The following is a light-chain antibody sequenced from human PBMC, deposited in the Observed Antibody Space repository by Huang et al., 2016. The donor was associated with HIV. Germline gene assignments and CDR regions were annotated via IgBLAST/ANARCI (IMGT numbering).Light chain of an antibody. J-gene: IGKJ2*01. CDR2: GAS. V-gene: IGKV3-15*01. CDR3: QQYNVWPYT. Sequence: EGATLSCRASQSINNNVAWYQQKPGQPPSLLIYGASTRGAGIPGRFSGSASGTQFTLNITSLQSEDFIVYYCQQYNVWPYTFGQGTKLEIK. CDR1: QSINNN.